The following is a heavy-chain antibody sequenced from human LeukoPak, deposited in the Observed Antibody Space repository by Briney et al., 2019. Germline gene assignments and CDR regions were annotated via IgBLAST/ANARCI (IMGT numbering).Heavy chain of an antibody. D-gene: IGHD2-15*01. CDR2: ISSSSSYI. Sequence: PGGSLRLSCAASGFTFSSYAMSWVRQAPGKGLEWVSSISSSSSYIYYADSVKGRFTISRDNAKNSLYLQMNSLRAEDTAVYYCARDRAKLPSYNWFDPWGQGTLVTVSS. J-gene: IGHJ5*02. CDR3: ARDRAKLPSYNWFDP. CDR1: GFTFSSYA. V-gene: IGHV3-21*01.